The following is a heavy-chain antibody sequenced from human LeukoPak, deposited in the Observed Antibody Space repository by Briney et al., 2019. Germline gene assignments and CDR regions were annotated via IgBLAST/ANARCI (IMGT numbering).Heavy chain of an antibody. Sequence: SVKVSCKASGGTFSSYAISWVRQAPGQGLEWMGGIIPIFGTANYAQKFQGRVTITADESTSTAYMELSSLRAEDTAVYYCAREISVAAQPSDDYWGQGTLVTVSS. D-gene: IGHD6-6*01. CDR1: GGTFSSYA. V-gene: IGHV1-69*13. J-gene: IGHJ4*02. CDR3: AREISVAAQPSDDY. CDR2: IIPIFGTA.